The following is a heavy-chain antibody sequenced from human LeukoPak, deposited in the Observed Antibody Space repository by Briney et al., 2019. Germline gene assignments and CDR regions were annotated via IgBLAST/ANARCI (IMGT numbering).Heavy chain of an antibody. J-gene: IGHJ4*02. D-gene: IGHD5-18*01. Sequence: GRSLRLSCAASGFTFSSYAMHWVRQAPGKGLEWVAVISYDGSNKYYADSVKGRFTISRDNSKNTLYLQMNSLRAEDTVVYYCARDRGYSYGYFDYWGQGTLVTVSS. CDR1: GFTFSSYA. CDR2: ISYDGSNK. CDR3: ARDRGYSYGYFDY. V-gene: IGHV3-30-3*01.